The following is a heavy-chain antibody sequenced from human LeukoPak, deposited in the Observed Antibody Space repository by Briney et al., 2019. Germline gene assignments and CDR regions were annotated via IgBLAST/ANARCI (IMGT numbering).Heavy chain of an antibody. J-gene: IGHJ5*01. D-gene: IGHD2-15*01. Sequence: GGSLTLSCAVSGFTVSGYYMSWVRQAPGKGLEWAAVMYSGGATYYADCGMGGLTISRDNSKSTPSLQWNSVQVEDTADGCVVGHHWFDTWGHGTLVTVSS. CDR3: VGHHWFDT. CDR1: GFTVSGYY. V-gene: IGHV3-53*01. CDR2: MYSGGAT.